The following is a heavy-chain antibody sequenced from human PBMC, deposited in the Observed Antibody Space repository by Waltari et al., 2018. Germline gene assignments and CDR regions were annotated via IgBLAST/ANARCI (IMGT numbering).Heavy chain of an antibody. Sequence: QVQLQESGPGLMKPSETLSLTCTVSGGSMDHYFWHWIRQPPGKGLEWIGYIYYNGNTDYHPSLQSRVTRSVDTSRSQFSLNLRSVTAADTAVYFCAREIYGGNSRPFDYWGQGTLVTVSS. CDR1: GGSMDHYF. J-gene: IGHJ4*02. CDR3: AREIYGGNSRPFDY. D-gene: IGHD2-21*02. V-gene: IGHV4-59*01. CDR2: IYYNGNT.